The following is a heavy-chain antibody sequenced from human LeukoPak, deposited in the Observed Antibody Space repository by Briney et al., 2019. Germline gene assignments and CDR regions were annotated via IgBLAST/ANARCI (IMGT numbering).Heavy chain of an antibody. CDR1: GGSFSGYY. V-gene: IGHV4-34*01. CDR2: INHSGST. D-gene: IGHD6-13*01. J-gene: IGHJ5*02. Sequence: SETLSLTCAVYGGSFSGYYWSWIRQPPGKGLEWIGEINHSGSTNYNPSLKSRVTISVDTSKNQFSLKLSSATAADKAVYYCARAKPGYSSSWYGGNWFDPWGQGTLVTVSS. CDR3: ARAKPGYSSSWYGGNWFDP.